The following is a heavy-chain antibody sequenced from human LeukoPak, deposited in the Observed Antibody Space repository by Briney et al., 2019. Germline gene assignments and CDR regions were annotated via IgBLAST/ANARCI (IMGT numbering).Heavy chain of an antibody. CDR2: IYSDNT. CDR1: GFTVSSNS. Sequence: PGGSLRLSCTVSGFTVSSNSMSWVRQAPGKGLEWVSFIYSDNTHYSDSVKGRFTISRDNSKNTLYLQMNSLRAEDTAVYYCVRTYYDILTGYNPYFDYWGQGILVTVSS. J-gene: IGHJ4*02. V-gene: IGHV3-53*01. D-gene: IGHD3-9*01. CDR3: VRTYYDILTGYNPYFDY.